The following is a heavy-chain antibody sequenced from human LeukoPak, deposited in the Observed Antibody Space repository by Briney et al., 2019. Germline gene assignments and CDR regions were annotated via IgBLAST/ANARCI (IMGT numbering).Heavy chain of an antibody. D-gene: IGHD3-10*01. V-gene: IGHV1-18*01. CDR1: GYTFINYG. CDR2: ISAYNSAYNGDT. CDR3: AREYGSGSYTGIDY. Sequence: ASVKVSCKASGYTFINYGITWVRQAPGQGLEWMGWISAYNSAYNGDTHYAQKLQGRVTMTTDASTNTGYMELRSLRSDDTAVYYCAREYGSGSYTGIDYWGQGTLVTVSS. J-gene: IGHJ4*02.